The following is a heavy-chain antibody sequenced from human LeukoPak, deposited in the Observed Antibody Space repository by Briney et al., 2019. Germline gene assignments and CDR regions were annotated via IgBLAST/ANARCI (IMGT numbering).Heavy chain of an antibody. CDR3: ARRKLRYYDSSGPFDY. CDR2: IYHSGST. CDR1: GYSISSGYY. Sequence: SETLSLTCTVSGYSISSGYYWGWIRQPPGKGLEWIGSIYHSGSTYYNPSLKSRVTISVDTSKNQFSLKLSSVTAADTAVYYCARRKLRYYDSSGPFDYWGQGTLVTVSS. V-gene: IGHV4-38-2*02. D-gene: IGHD3-22*01. J-gene: IGHJ4*02.